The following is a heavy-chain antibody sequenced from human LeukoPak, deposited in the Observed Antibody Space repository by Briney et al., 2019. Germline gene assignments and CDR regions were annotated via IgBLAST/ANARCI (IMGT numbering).Heavy chain of an antibody. V-gene: IGHV3-23*01. D-gene: IGHD3-22*01. CDR3: AKGGSGYFLDL. Sequence: GGSLRLSCAAAGVIFNNYGLVWVRQAPGKGLEWVSAISNDGGGTTYADFVKGRFTISRDNSKNTLFLQMNSLRGEDTALYYCAKGGSGYFLDLWGQGTLVTVSS. CDR2: ISNDGGGT. CDR1: GVIFNNYG. J-gene: IGHJ5*02.